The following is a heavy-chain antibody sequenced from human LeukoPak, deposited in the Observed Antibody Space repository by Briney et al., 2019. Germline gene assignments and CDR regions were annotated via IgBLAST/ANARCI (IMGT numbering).Heavy chain of an antibody. CDR1: GFTFSSYA. D-gene: IGHD3-10*02. V-gene: IGHV3-23*01. J-gene: IGHJ5*02. CDR3: ARADENYYFHPYNWFDP. Sequence: GGSLRLSCAASGFTFSSYAMSWVRQAPGKGLEWVSSISISGYTTYYADSVKGRFTISRDNSKNTLYLQMNSLRAEDTAVYYCARADENYYFHPYNWFDPWGQGTLVTVSS. CDR2: ISISGYTT.